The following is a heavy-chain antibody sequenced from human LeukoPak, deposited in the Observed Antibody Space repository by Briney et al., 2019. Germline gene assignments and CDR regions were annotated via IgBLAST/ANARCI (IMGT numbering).Heavy chain of an antibody. J-gene: IGHJ3*02. D-gene: IGHD3-22*01. Sequence: SETLSLTCTVSGGSISRYYWSWIRQPPGKGLEWIGYIYYSGSTNYNPSLKSRVTISVDTSKNQFSLKLSSVTAADTAVYYCACLTTADAFDIWGQGTMVTVSS. V-gene: IGHV4-59*01. CDR2: IYYSGST. CDR1: GGSISRYY. CDR3: ACLTTADAFDI.